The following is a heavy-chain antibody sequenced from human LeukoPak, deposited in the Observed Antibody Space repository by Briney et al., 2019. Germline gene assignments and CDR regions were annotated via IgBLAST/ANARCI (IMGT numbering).Heavy chain of an antibody. CDR2: IGYSGTT. J-gene: IGHJ4*02. V-gene: IGHV4-61*01. CDR3: AKQAYCSGTSCSPFDY. D-gene: IGHD2-2*01. CDR1: GGSVRSDSNY. Sequence: PSETLSLTCTVSGGSVRSDSNYWSWIRQTPGKGLEWIGYIGYSGTTDYNPSLKSRVTISVDTSKNQFSLKLSSVTAADTAVYYCAKQAYCSGTSCSPFDYWGQGTLVTVSS.